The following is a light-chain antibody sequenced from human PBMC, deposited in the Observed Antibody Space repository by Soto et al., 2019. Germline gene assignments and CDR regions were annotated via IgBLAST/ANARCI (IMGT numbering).Light chain of an antibody. CDR2: EVS. CDR3: SSYTSGSTPPYV. J-gene: IGLJ1*01. V-gene: IGLV2-14*01. Sequence: QSVLTQPASVSGSPGQSITISCTGTSSDVGGYNYVSWYQQHPGKAPKLMIYEVSNRPSGVSNRFSGSKSGNTASLTISGLQAEDEADYYCSSYTSGSTPPYVFGTGTKVTVL. CDR1: SSDVGGYNY.